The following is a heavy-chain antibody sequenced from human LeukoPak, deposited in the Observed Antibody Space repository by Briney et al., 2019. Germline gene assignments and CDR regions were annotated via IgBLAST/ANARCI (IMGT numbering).Heavy chain of an antibody. CDR2: ISSSSSYI. Sequence: GGSLRLSCAASGFTFSSYSMNWVRQAPGKGLEWVSSISSSSSYIYYADSVKGRFTISRDNAKNSLYLQMNSLRAEDTAVYYCAGGRLYYYYYGMDVWGQGTTVTVSS. J-gene: IGHJ6*02. CDR1: GFTFSSYS. D-gene: IGHD3-16*01. V-gene: IGHV3-21*04. CDR3: AGGRLYYYYYGMDV.